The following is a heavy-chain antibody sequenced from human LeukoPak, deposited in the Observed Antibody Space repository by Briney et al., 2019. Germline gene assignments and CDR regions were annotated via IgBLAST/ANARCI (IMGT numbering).Heavy chain of an antibody. V-gene: IGHV4-31*03. CDR3: ARGVGGNGYCSSTSCYHFDY. Sequence: SQTLSLTCTVSGGSISSGGYYWSWIRQHPGKGLEWIGCIYYSGSTYYNPSLKSRVTISVDTSKNQFSLKLSSVTAADTAVYYCARGVGGNGYCSSTSCYHFDYWGQGTLVTVSS. J-gene: IGHJ4*02. CDR1: GGSISSGGYY. CDR2: IYYSGST. D-gene: IGHD2-2*03.